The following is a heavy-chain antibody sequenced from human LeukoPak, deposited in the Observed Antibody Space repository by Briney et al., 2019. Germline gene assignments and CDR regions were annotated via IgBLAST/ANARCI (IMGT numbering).Heavy chain of an antibody. CDR1: GYSFTSYW. CDR3: ARLNYYDSSGYPNYFDY. D-gene: IGHD3-22*01. CDR2: IYPGDSDT. Sequence: GESLKISCKGSGYSFTSYWIGWVRQMPGKGLEWMGIIYPGDSDTRYNPSFQGQVTISADKSISTAYLQWSSLKASDAAMYYCARLNYYDSSGYPNYFDYWGQGTLVTVSS. V-gene: IGHV5-51*01. J-gene: IGHJ4*02.